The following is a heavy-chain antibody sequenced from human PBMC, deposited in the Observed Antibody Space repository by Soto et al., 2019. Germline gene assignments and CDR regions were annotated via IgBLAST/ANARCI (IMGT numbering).Heavy chain of an antibody. V-gene: IGHV3-33*03. CDR2: IWNDGSNE. D-gene: IGHD5-18*01. CDR1: GFPFSSFG. CDR3: VKGKESGYRGAFDS. Sequence: SLRLSCEASGFPFSSFGIHWVRQAPGKGLEWLAIIWNDGSNEYYADSVKGRFTISKDKSKNTLYLDLNNLRSEDTAVYFCVKGKESGYRGAFDSWGQGTMVTVSS. J-gene: IGHJ4*02.